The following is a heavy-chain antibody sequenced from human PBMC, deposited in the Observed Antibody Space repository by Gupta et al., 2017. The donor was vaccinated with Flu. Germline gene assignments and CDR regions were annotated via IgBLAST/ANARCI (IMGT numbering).Heavy chain of an antibody. J-gene: IGHJ4*02. CDR3: ARGGGYSYGFGPGFGY. Sequence: QVQLQESGPGLVKPSATLSLTCTVSGGSISSYYWSWIRQPPGKGLEWIGYIYYSGSTNYNPSLKSRVTISVDTSKNQFSLKRSSVTAADTAVDYCARGGGYSYGFGPGFGYWGQGTLVTGSS. D-gene: IGHD5-18*01. V-gene: IGHV4-59*01. CDR1: GGSISSYY. CDR2: IYYSGST.